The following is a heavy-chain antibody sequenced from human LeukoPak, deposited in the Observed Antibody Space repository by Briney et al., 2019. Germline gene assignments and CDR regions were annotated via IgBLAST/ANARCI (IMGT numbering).Heavy chain of an antibody. D-gene: IGHD6-13*01. CDR2: INTDGRIT. J-gene: IGHJ4*02. Sequence: GGSLRLSCVASGFSFRNYAIHWVRQAPGKGLEYVSVINTDGRITYYADSVKGRFTISRDNAKNSLYLQMNSLRDEDTAVYYCARDEYSSSWYPFDYWGQGTLVTVSS. CDR3: ARDEYSSSWYPFDY. V-gene: IGHV3-64*02. CDR1: GFSFRNYA.